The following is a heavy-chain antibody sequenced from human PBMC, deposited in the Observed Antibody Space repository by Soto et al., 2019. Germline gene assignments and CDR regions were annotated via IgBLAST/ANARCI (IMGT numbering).Heavy chain of an antibody. CDR2: VYHTGST. Sequence: SETLSLTCDVSGASITTYYWSWIRQAPGKGLEWIGNVYHTGSTDYNSSLRSRVTISVDTSKNQFSLNMDSVTAADTAVYYCARRLFGSGWTLDSWGQGALVTVSS. CDR1: GASITTYY. CDR3: ARRLFGSGWTLDS. J-gene: IGHJ4*02. V-gene: IGHV4-59*13. D-gene: IGHD6-19*01.